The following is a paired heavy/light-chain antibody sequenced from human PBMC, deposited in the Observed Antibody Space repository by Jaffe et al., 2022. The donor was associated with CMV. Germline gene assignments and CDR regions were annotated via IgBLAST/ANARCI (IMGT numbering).Light chain of an antibody. CDR3: QQYGSSPL. CDR1: QSVSSSY. Sequence: EIVLTQSPGTLSLSPGERATLSCRASQSVSSSYLAWYQQKPGQAPRLLIYGASSRATGIPDRFSGSGSGTDFTLTISRLEPEDFAVYYCQQYGSSPLFGGGTKVEIK. J-gene: IGKJ4*01. CDR2: GAS. V-gene: IGKV3-20*01.
Heavy chain of an antibody. Sequence: QLQLQESGPGLVKPSETLSLTCTVSGGSISSSSYYWGWIRQPPGKGLEWIGSIYYSGSTYYNPSLKSRVTISVDTSKNQFSLKLSSVTAADTAVYYCARQTKWVRPRGPKQYYGMDVWGQGTTVTVSS. D-gene: IGHD1-26*01. CDR2: IYYSGST. CDR3: ARQTKWVRPRGPKQYYGMDV. J-gene: IGHJ6*02. CDR1: GGSISSSSYY. V-gene: IGHV4-39*01.